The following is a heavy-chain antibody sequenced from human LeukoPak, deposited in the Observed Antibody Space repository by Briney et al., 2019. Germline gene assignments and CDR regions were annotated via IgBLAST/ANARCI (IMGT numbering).Heavy chain of an antibody. D-gene: IGHD3-22*01. CDR3: ARARSGYYYYFDY. CDR1: GGSISSGGYS. CDR2: IYHSGST. V-gene: IGHV4-30-2*01. J-gene: IGHJ4*02. Sequence: SETLSLTCAVSGGSISSGGYSWSWIRQPPGKGLEWIGYIYHSGSTYYNPSLKSRVTISVDRSKNQFSLKLSSVTAADTAVYYCARARSGYYYYFDYWGQGTLVTVSS.